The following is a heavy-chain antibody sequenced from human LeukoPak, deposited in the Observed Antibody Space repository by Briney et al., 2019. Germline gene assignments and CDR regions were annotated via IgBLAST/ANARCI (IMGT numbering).Heavy chain of an antibody. Sequence: GGSLRLSCAASGFTFSSYAMSWVRQAPGKGLEWVSDISGSGGSTYYADSVKGRFTISRDSSKNTLYLQMNRLRAEDTAVYYCAKRGGYSSSPSGYYFDYWGQGTLVTVSS. D-gene: IGHD6-13*01. V-gene: IGHV3-23*01. CDR2: ISGSGGST. J-gene: IGHJ4*02. CDR3: AKRGGYSSSPSGYYFDY. CDR1: GFTFSSYA.